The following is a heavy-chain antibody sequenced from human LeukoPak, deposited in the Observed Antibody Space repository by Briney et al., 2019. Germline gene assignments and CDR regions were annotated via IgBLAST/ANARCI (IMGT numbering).Heavy chain of an antibody. J-gene: IGHJ4*02. CDR1: GFIYRIHG. V-gene: IGHV3-30*18. CDR2: LSYDGINK. CDR3: AKDTAYSSSWYFFDY. Sequence: SGGSLRLSYAASGFIYRIHGKHWARQAPGKGLVWGAVLSYDGINKYYSDSVKGRFTISRDSSKNTLYLQMNSLRAQDTAVYYCAKDTAYSSSWYFFDYWGQGTLVTVSS. D-gene: IGHD6-13*01.